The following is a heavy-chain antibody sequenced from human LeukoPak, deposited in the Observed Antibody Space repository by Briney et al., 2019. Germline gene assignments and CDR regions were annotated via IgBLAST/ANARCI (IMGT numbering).Heavy chain of an antibody. J-gene: IGHJ4*02. CDR3: ARDSPGYEGLDY. Sequence: PSETLSLTCTVSGGSISSSSYYWGWIRQPPGKGLEWIGSIYYSGSTYYNPSLKSRVTISVDTSKNQFSLKLSSVTAADTAVYYCARDSPGYEGLDYWGQGTLVTVSS. V-gene: IGHV4-39*07. CDR2: IYYSGST. CDR1: GGSISSSSYY. D-gene: IGHD6-13*01.